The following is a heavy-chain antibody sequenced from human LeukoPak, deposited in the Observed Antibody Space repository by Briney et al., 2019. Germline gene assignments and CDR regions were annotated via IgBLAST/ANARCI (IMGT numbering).Heavy chain of an antibody. V-gene: IGHV3-30*02. J-gene: IGHJ4*02. CDR3: AKDRGGYYPGYFDY. CDR2: IRYDGSNK. CDR1: GFTFSSYG. D-gene: IGHD3-22*01. Sequence: GGSLRLSCAASGFTFSSYGMHWVRQAPGKGLEWVAFIRYDGSNKYYADSVKGRFTISRDNSKSTLYLQMNSLRAEDTAVYYCAKDRGGYYPGYFDYWGQGTLVTVSS.